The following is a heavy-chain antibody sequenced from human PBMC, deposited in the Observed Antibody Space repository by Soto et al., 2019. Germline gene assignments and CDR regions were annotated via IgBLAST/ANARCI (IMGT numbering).Heavy chain of an antibody. D-gene: IGHD3-10*01. CDR3: ASEGLGVRWYYYGSGSYGDYYYGMDV. Sequence: QVQLVQSGAEVKKPGASVKVSCKASGYTFTSYAMHWVRQAPGQRLEWMGWINAGNGNTKYSQKVQGRVTITGDTSASTAYMELSSLSSEDTAVYYCASEGLGVRWYYYGSGSYGDYYYGMDVWGQGTTVTVSS. J-gene: IGHJ6*02. CDR2: INAGNGNT. CDR1: GYTFTSYA. V-gene: IGHV1-3*01.